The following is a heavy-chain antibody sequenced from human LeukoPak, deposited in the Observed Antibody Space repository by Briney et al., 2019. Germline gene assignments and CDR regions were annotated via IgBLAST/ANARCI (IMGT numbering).Heavy chain of an antibody. J-gene: IGHJ3*02. Sequence: SETLSLTCTVSGGSISRYYWSWIRQPAGKGLEWIGRIYTSGSTNYNPSLKSRVTMSVDTSKNQFSLKLSSVTAADTAVYYCARDLVTTVTIDAFDIWGQGTMVTVSS. V-gene: IGHV4-4*07. CDR1: GGSISRYY. CDR3: ARDLVTTVTIDAFDI. CDR2: IYTSGST. D-gene: IGHD4-17*01.